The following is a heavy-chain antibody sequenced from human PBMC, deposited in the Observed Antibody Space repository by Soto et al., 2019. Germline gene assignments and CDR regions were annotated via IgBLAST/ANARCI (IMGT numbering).Heavy chain of an antibody. CDR3: ARHATYCSSNSCYEFDF. D-gene: IGHD2-2*01. CDR2: IFHSGST. J-gene: IGHJ4*02. CDR1: GGSIRSSGYY. Sequence: QLQLQESGPGLLKPSETLSLTCTVSGGSIRSSGYYWGWIRRPPGMGLEWIGSIFHSGSTLYTPSLNGRVTISVDTSKNQLSLKMTSVTAADTAVYYCARHATYCSSNSCYEFDFWGQGSLVTVSS. V-gene: IGHV4-39*01.